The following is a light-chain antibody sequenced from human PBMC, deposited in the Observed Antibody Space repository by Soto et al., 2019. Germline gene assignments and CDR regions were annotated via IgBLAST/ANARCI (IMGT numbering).Light chain of an antibody. CDR2: GAS. J-gene: IGKJ3*01. CDR3: QQYGSSPFT. CDR1: QRVSSSY. Sequence: EIVLTQSPGTLSLSPGERATVSCRASQRVSSSYLAWYQQKPGQAPRLLIYGASSRATGIPDRFSGSGSGTDFTLTISRLEPEDFAVYYCQQYGSSPFTCGPGTKVDIK. V-gene: IGKV3-20*01.